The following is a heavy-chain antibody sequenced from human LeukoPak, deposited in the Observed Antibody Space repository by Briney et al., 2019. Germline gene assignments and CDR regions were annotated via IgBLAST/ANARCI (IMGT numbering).Heavy chain of an antibody. CDR1: GFTFSSYS. Sequence: PGGSLRLSCAASGFTFSSYSMNWVHQAPGKGLEWVSSISSSSSYIYYADSVKGRFTISRDNAKNSPYLQMNSLRAEDTAVYYCARDWQYSSSHDFDYWGQGTLVTVSS. CDR2: ISSSSSYI. D-gene: IGHD6-13*01. CDR3: ARDWQYSSSHDFDY. V-gene: IGHV3-21*01. J-gene: IGHJ4*02.